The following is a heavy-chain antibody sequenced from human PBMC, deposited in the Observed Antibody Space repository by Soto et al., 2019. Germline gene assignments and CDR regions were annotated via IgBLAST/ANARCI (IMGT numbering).Heavy chain of an antibody. V-gene: IGHV5-51*01. D-gene: IGHD1-26*01. CDR1: GYSFTSYW. J-gene: IGHJ6*02. CDR3: ARRGRLWGSYYRAYYYGMDV. Sequence: PGESLKISCKGSGYSFTSYWIGWVRQMPGKGLEWMGIIYPGDSDTRYSPSFQGQVTISADKSISTAYLQWSSLKASDTAMYYCARRGRLWGSYYRAYYYGMDVWGQGTKVTVSS. CDR2: IYPGDSDT.